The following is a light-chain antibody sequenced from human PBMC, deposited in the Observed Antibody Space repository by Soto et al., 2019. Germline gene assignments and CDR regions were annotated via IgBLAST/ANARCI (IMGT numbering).Light chain of an antibody. J-gene: IGKJ5*01. CDR3: QQYYSYPSIT. V-gene: IGKV1-5*01. CDR2: DAS. CDR1: QSISSW. Sequence: DIQMTQSPATLSASVGDRVSITCRASQSISSWLAWYQQKPGKAPKLLIYDASTLHSGVPSRFSGSGSGTDFTLTISCLQSEDFATYYCQQYYSYPSITFGQGTRLEIK.